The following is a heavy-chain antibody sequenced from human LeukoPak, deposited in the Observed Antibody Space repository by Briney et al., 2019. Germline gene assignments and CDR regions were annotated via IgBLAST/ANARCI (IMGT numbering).Heavy chain of an antibody. D-gene: IGHD3-22*01. CDR3: AIDYYDSSGALDY. J-gene: IGHJ4*03. CDR1: GFTFDDYA. CDR2: ISWNSGSI. V-gene: IGHV3-9*01. Sequence: PGGSLRLSCAASGFTFDDYAMHWVRQAPGKGLEWVSGISWNSGSIGYADSVKGRFTISRDNAKNSLYLQMNSLRAEDTALYYCAIDYYDSSGALDYCGPGALFTVSS.